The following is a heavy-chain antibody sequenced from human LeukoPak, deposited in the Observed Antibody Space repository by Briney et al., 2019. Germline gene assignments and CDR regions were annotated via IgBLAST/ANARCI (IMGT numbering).Heavy chain of an antibody. Sequence: SETRSLTCTVSGGSISSYYWSWIRQPPGKGLEWIGYIYYSGSTNYNPSLESRVTISVDTSKNQFSLKLSSVTAADTAVYYCARDLSNIGRIGNPGGWSYEGFNWFDPWGQGTLVTVSS. V-gene: IGHV4-59*01. CDR2: IYYSGST. CDR3: ARDLSNIGRIGNPGGWSYEGFNWFDP. J-gene: IGHJ5*02. D-gene: IGHD6-19*01. CDR1: GGSISSYY.